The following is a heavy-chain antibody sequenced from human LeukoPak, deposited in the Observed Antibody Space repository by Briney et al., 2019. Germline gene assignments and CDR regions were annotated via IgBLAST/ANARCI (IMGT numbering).Heavy chain of an antibody. Sequence: GESLKISCKGSGYSFTSYWIGWVRQVPGKGLEWMGIIYPGDSDTRYSPSFQGQVTISADKSISTAYLQWSSLKASDTAMYYCARLAPLWFGETGYFDYWGQGTLVTVSS. J-gene: IGHJ4*02. CDR3: ARLAPLWFGETGYFDY. D-gene: IGHD3-10*01. CDR2: IYPGDSDT. V-gene: IGHV5-51*01. CDR1: GYSFTSYW.